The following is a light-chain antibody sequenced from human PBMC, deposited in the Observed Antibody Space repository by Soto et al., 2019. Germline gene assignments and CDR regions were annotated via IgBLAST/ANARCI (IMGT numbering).Light chain of an antibody. CDR3: SSYTSSSTLV. V-gene: IGLV2-14*01. CDR2: EVT. Sequence: QSALTQPASVSGSPGQSITISCTGTSRDVGGYNYVSWYQQHPGTAPKLMIYEVTDRPSGVSPRFSGSKSGNTASLTISGLRADDAADYYCSSYTSSSTLVFGTGTKVTVL. CDR1: SRDVGGYNY. J-gene: IGLJ1*01.